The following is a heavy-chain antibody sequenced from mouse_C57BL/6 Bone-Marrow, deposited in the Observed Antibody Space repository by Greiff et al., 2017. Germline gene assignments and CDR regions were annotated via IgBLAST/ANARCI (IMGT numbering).Heavy chain of an antibody. Sequence: VQLQQSGAELVKPGASVKLSCTASGFNIKDYYMHWVKQRTEQGLEWIGRIDPEDGETKYAPKFKGKATITADTSSNTAYLQLSSLTSEYTAVYYCARGGYGSSYDFDYWGQGTTLTVSS. D-gene: IGHD1-1*01. V-gene: IGHV14-2*01. CDR2: IDPEDGET. J-gene: IGHJ2*01. CDR3: ARGGYGSSYDFDY. CDR1: GFNIKDYY.